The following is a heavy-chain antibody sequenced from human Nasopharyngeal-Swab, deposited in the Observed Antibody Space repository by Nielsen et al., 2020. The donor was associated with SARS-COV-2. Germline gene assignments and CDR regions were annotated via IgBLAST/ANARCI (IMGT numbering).Heavy chain of an antibody. CDR1: GFTFSSYW. CDR3: ARDVRIFGVVIITYYYYYYMDV. V-gene: IGHV3-7*01. CDR2: IKQDGSEK. Sequence: GESLKISCAASGFTFSSYWMSWVRQAPGKGLEWVANIKQDGSEKYYVDSVKGRFTISRDNAKNSQYLQMNSLRAEDTAVYYCARDVRIFGVVIITYYYYYYMDVWGKGTTVTVSS. D-gene: IGHD3-3*01. J-gene: IGHJ6*03.